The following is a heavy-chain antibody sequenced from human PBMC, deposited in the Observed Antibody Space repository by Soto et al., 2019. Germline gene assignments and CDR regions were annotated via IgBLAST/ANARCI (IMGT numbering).Heavy chain of an antibody. D-gene: IGHD4-17*01. CDR1: GFTVSSNY. Sequence: GGSLRLSCAASGFTVSSNYMSWVRQAPGKGLEWVSVIYSGGSTYYADSVKGRFTISRHNSKNTLYLQMNSLRAEDTAVYYCARDRTVTTPEDYYYYMDVWGKGTMVTVSS. J-gene: IGHJ6*03. CDR2: IYSGGST. V-gene: IGHV3-53*04. CDR3: ARDRTVTTPEDYYYYMDV.